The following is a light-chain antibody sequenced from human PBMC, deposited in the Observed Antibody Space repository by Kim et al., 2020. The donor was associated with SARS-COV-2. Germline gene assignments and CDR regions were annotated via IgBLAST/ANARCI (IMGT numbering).Light chain of an antibody. V-gene: IGLV3-19*01. CDR2: GKN. J-gene: IGLJ2*01. CDR3: TSRDSNNNVV. Sequence: VALGQTVRITSPGDSLRSYYATCYQQKPGQPPIFVIYGKNNRPSGIPDRFSGSISGTTASLTITGTQAGDEADYYCTSRDSNNNVVFGGGTQLTVL. CDR1: SLRSYY.